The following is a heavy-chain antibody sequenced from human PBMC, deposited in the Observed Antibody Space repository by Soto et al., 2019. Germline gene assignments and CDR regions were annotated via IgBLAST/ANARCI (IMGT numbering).Heavy chain of an antibody. Sequence: PGGSLRLSCAASGFTFSSYAMYWVRQAPGKGLEWVAVISYEGTNRYYADSVKGRSTISRDNSKNTLDLQMNSLRTEDTAVYYCARDYGSYPYYYYAVDVWGQGTMVTVSS. D-gene: IGHD1-26*01. V-gene: IGHV3-30-3*01. CDR3: ARDYGSYPYYYYAVDV. CDR2: ISYEGTNR. J-gene: IGHJ6*02. CDR1: GFTFSSYA.